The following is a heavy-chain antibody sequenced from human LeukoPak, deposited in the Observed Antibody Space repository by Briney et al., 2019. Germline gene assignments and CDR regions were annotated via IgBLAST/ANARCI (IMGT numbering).Heavy chain of an antibody. V-gene: IGHV3-53*01. CDR3: AKASWVSSADAVL. Sequence: GGSLRLSCGASGSTVSNKFMTWVRQAPARGLEWVSSLRGDGETFYADSVKGRFTLSRDDSRNTVYLQLNNLRVEDTAVYYCAKASWVSSADAVLWGQGTLVTVSS. D-gene: IGHD3-16*01. CDR2: LRGDGET. CDR1: GSTVSNKF. J-gene: IGHJ4*02.